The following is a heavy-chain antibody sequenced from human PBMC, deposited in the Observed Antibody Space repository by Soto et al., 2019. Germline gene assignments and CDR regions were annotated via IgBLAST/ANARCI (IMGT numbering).Heavy chain of an antibody. CDR3: ARHVGYSYGSYYYYYGMDV. Sequence: PSETLSLTCTVSGGSISSSSYYWGWIRQPPGKGLEWNGSIYYSGSTYYNPSLKSRVTISVDTSKNQFSLKLGSVTAADTAVYYCARHVGYSYGSYYYYYGMDVWGQGTTVTVSS. CDR2: IYYSGST. J-gene: IGHJ6*02. D-gene: IGHD5-18*01. CDR1: GGSISSSSYY. V-gene: IGHV4-39*01.